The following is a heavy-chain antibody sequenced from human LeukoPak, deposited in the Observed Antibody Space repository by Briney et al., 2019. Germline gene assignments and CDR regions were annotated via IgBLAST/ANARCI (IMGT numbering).Heavy chain of an antibody. Sequence: GGSLRLSCAVSGFSFSAYAMHWVRQAPGKGMEWVAVISYDGNYKYYADSVKGRFTISRDNSKNTLYLQMNSLRAEDTAVYYCAREGRYYGSGSYYRGDFDYWGQGTLVTVSS. CDR3: AREGRYYGSGSYYRGDFDY. V-gene: IGHV3-30*04. D-gene: IGHD3-10*01. CDR1: GFSFSAYA. J-gene: IGHJ4*02. CDR2: ISYDGNYK.